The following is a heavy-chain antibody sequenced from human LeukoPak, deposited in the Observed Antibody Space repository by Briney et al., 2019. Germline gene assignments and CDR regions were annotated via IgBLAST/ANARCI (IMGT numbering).Heavy chain of an antibody. Sequence: ASVKVSCKASGGTFSSYAISWVRQAPGQGLEWMGRIIPILGIANYAQKFQGRVTITADKSTSTAYMELSSLRSEDTAVYYCARVGDDYSNYVPGSWFDPWGQGNLVHVSS. CDR3: ARVGDDYSNYVPGSWFDP. CDR1: GGTFSSYA. J-gene: IGHJ5*02. D-gene: IGHD4-11*01. V-gene: IGHV1-69*04. CDR2: IIPILGIA.